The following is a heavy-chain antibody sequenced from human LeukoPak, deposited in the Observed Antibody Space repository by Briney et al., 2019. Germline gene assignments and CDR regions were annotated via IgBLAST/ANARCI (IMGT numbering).Heavy chain of an antibody. D-gene: IGHD6-19*01. Sequence: AASVKVSCKASGYTFTSYDITWVRQAAGQGLEWMGWMNPNSGNTGYAHKFQARVTMTRNTSISTAYMALSSLRSEDTAVYYCTRGHSADWGQGTLVTVSS. CDR2: MNPNSGNT. CDR3: TRGHSAD. CDR1: GYTFTSYD. J-gene: IGHJ1*01. V-gene: IGHV1-8*01.